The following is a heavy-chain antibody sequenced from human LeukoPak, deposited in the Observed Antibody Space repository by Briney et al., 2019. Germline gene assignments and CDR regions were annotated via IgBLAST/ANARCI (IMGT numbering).Heavy chain of an antibody. CDR1: GDSVSSSSAA. CDR3: ARGGAYSFDY. D-gene: IGHD2-15*01. Sequence: SQTLSLTCAISGDSVSSSSAAWNWIRQSPSRGLEWLGSTYYRSRWYNDYAASVISRIAITPDTSKNQFSLQLNSVTPEDTAVYYCARGGAYSFDYWGQGTLVTASS. J-gene: IGHJ4*02. CDR2: TYYRSRWYN. V-gene: IGHV6-1*01.